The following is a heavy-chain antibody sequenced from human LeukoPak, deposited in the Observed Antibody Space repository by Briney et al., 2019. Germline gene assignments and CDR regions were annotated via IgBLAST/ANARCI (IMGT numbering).Heavy chain of an antibody. CDR2: IYYGETT. Sequence: PSETLSLTCTVSGASISSSNFYWDWIRQPPGKGLEWIGNIYYGETTSYNPSFKSRVTISVDTSKNQFSLKLNSVTAADTAMYFCVRHYVPHIVGPSWWGQGILVTVSS. CDR1: GASISSSNFY. CDR3: VRHYVPHIVGPSW. J-gene: IGHJ4*02. V-gene: IGHV4-39*01. D-gene: IGHD2-21*01.